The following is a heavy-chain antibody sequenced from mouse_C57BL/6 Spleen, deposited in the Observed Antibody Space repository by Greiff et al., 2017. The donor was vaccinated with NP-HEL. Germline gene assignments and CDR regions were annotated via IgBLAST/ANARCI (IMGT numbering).Heavy chain of an antibody. Sequence: VKLQQSGPELVKPGASVKISCKASGYSFSSSWMNWVKQRPGKGLEWIGRIYPGDGDTNYNGKFKGKATLTADKSSSTAYMQLSSLTSEDSAVYFCARGSSSWFAYWGQGTLVTVSA. CDR1: GYSFSSSW. V-gene: IGHV1-82*01. CDR3: ARGSSSWFAY. D-gene: IGHD1-1*01. CDR2: IYPGDGDT. J-gene: IGHJ3*01.